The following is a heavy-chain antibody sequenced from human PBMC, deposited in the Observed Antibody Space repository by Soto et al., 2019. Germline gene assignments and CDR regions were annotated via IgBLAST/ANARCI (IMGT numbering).Heavy chain of an antibody. D-gene: IGHD1-1*01. CDR2: INNDGRST. V-gene: IGHV3-74*01. Sequence: PGGSLRLSCAASGFTLSSYWMYWVRQAPGKGLVWVSRINNDGRSTSNADSVKGRFTISRDNAKNTLYLQMNSLRVEDTAMYYCAREVETIDAFDIWGQGTMVTVSS. CDR3: AREVETIDAFDI. J-gene: IGHJ3*02. CDR1: GFTLSSYW.